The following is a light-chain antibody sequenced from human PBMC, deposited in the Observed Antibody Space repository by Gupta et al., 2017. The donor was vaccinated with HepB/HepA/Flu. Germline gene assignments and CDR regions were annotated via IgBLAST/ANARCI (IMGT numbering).Light chain of an antibody. CDR1: QNVSSN. V-gene: IGKV3-15*01. CDR3: QQYNNWPPIT. Sequence: EIVMTQSPATLSVSPGERATLSCRASQNVSSNLAWYQQKPGQAPRLLIYGASTRATGIPARFSGSGYGTEFTLTISSRQSEDFAVYYCQQYNNWPPITFGGGTKVEIK. J-gene: IGKJ4*01. CDR2: GAS.